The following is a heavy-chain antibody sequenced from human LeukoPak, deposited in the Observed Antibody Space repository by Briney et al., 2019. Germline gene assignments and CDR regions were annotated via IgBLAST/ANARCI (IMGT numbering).Heavy chain of an antibody. Sequence: GGSLRLSCAASGFSFSSYWMNWVRQAPGKGLEWEANIKQDGSEKYYVDSVKGRFTISRDNAKNSLYLQMNSLRAEDTAVYYCASGGYSFFYWGQGTLVTVSS. J-gene: IGHJ4*02. CDR3: ASGGYSFFY. CDR1: GFSFSSYW. V-gene: IGHV3-7*03. D-gene: IGHD5-18*01. CDR2: IKQDGSEK.